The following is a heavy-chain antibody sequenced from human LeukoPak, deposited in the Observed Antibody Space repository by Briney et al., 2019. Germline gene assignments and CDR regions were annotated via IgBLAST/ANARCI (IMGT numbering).Heavy chain of an antibody. CDR1: GVSFSGYY. CDR3: ARDTDVNYVWGSYRQSWGY. J-gene: IGHJ4*02. D-gene: IGHD3-16*02. V-gene: IGHV4-34*01. Sequence: SETLSLTCAVYGVSFSGYYWSWIRQPPGKGLEWIGEINHSGSTNYNPSLKSRVTISVDTSKNQFSLKLSSVTAADTAVYYCARDTDVNYVWGSYRQSWGYWGQGTLVTVSS. CDR2: INHSGST.